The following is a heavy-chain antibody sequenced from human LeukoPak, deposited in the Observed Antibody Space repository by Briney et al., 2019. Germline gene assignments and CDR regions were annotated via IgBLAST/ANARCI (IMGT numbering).Heavy chain of an antibody. V-gene: IGHV1-69*04. Sequence: GSSVKISCKASGGTFSSYAISWVRQAPGQGLEWMGRIIPILGIANYAQKFQGRVTITADKSTSTAYMELSSLRSEDTAVYYCARDRSSGYSDYWGQGTLVTVSS. CDR1: GGTFSSYA. J-gene: IGHJ4*02. CDR3: ARDRSSGYSDY. CDR2: IIPILGIA. D-gene: IGHD3-22*01.